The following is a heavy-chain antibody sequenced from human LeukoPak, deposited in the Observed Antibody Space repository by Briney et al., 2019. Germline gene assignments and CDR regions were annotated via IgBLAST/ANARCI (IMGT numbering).Heavy chain of an antibody. CDR2: ISSSGSTI. CDR1: GFTFSDYY. CDR3: ARVGAYCSGGSCYFHYYYYMDV. J-gene: IGHJ6*03. Sequence: AGGSLRLSCAASGFTFSDYYMSWIRQAPGKGLEWVSYISSSGSTIYYADSVKGRFTISRDNAKNSLYLQMNSLRAEDTAVYYCARVGAYCSGGSCYFHYYYYMDVWGKGTTVTISS. V-gene: IGHV3-11*04. D-gene: IGHD2-15*01.